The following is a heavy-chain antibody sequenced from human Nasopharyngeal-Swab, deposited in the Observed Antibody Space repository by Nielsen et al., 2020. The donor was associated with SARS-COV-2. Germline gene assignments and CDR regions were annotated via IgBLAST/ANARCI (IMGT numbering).Heavy chain of an antibody. J-gene: IGHJ3*02. CDR2: IASSGAT. D-gene: IGHD2-2*01. CDR1: GFTLRSYD. CDR3: AREQLCIRGTRCLDAFDI. V-gene: IGHV3-13*01. Sequence: GESLKISCAASGFTLRSYDVHWVRQTTGEGLEWVSVIASSGATSYLDSVKGRFTVSRDNVKNSVHLQMNSLRAGDTAVYYCAREQLCIRGTRCLDAFDIWGQGTMVTVSS.